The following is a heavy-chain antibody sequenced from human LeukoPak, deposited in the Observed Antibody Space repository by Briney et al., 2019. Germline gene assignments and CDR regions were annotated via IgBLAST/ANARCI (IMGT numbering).Heavy chain of an antibody. CDR3: AKASSGSSSRPVDY. CDR2: ISGDGGSA. V-gene: IGHV3-43*02. Sequence: PGGSLRLSCVASGLTFHDYAMSWVRQVPGKGLEWVSLISGDGGSASYAGSVKGRFTISRDNSKNSLYLQMNSLRTEDTAFYYCAKASSGSSSRPVDYWGQGTLVTVSS. J-gene: IGHJ4*02. CDR1: GLTFHDYA. D-gene: IGHD3-10*01.